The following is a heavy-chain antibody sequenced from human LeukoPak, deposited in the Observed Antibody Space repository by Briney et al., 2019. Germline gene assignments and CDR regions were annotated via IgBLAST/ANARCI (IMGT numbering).Heavy chain of an antibody. V-gene: IGHV1-18*01. CDR3: ARRAAGEVVVPAAKRGWIYYMDV. J-gene: IGHJ6*03. D-gene: IGHD2-2*01. CDR1: GYTFTSYG. Sequence: GASVKVSCKASGYTFTSYGISWVRQAPGQGLEWMGWISAYNGNTNYAQKLQGRVTMTTDTSTSTAYMELRSLRSDDTAVYYFARRAAGEVVVPAAKRGWIYYMDVWGKGTTVTVSS. CDR2: ISAYNGNT.